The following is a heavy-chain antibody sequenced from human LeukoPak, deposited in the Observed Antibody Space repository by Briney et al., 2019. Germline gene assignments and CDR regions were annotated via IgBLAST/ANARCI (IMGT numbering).Heavy chain of an antibody. CDR1: GGPISSYY. J-gene: IGHJ4*02. Sequence: PSETLSLTCTVSGGPISSYYWSWIRQPPGKGLEWIGYIYYSGSANYNPSLKSRVTISVDTSKNQFSLKLSSVSAADTAVYYCARAARYYFDYWGQGTRVTVSS. CDR3: ARAARYYFDY. CDR2: IYYSGSA. V-gene: IGHV4-59*01.